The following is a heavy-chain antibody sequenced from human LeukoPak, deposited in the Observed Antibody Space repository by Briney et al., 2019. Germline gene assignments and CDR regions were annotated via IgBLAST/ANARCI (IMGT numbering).Heavy chain of an antibody. CDR2: INHSGST. Sequence: PSQTLSLTCAVSGGSISSGGYSWSWIRQPPGKGLEWIGEINHSGSTNYNPSLKSRVTISVDTSKNQFSLKLSSVTAADTAVYYCARGHLGCSSTSCSDAFDIWGQGTMVTVSS. CDR1: GGSISSGGYS. V-gene: IGHV4-30-2*01. J-gene: IGHJ3*02. D-gene: IGHD2-2*01. CDR3: ARGHLGCSSTSCSDAFDI.